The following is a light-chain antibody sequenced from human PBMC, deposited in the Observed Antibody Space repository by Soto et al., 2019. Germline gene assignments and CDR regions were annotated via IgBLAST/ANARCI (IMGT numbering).Light chain of an antibody. CDR1: QSVSTY. CDR3: QHRSIWPLS. V-gene: IGKV3-11*01. CDR2: DAS. Sequence: EIVLTQSPATLSLSPGERATLSCRASQSVSTYLAWYQQKLGQAPRLLLYDASNRATGIPARFSGSGSGTDFTLTISSLEPEDLAVYYCQHRSIWPLSFGGGTKVEIK. J-gene: IGKJ4*01.